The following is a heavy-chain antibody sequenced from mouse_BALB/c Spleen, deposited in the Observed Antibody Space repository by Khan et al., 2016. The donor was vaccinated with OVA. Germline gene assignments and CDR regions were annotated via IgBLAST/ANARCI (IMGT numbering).Heavy chain of an antibody. D-gene: IGHD2-10*02. Sequence: QVQLQQPGAELVKPGASVKLSCKASGYTFTSYWMHWVKQRPGQGLEWIGYINPSDGRAHYNENFKTKATLTVDKSSSTAYMQRSSLTSEDSAVYYCARGGYGSLADWGQGTLVTVSA. V-gene: IGHV1S81*02. CDR2: INPSDGRA. J-gene: IGHJ3*01. CDR3: ARGGYGSLAD. CDR1: GYTFTSYW.